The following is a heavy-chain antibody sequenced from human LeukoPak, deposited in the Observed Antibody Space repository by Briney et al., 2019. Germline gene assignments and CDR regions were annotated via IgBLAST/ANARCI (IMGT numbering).Heavy chain of an antibody. Sequence: PRGSLTLSSAASGFTFTSYAMSWVRLATAKGREWGSAISGSGGSTYYTDSVKGRFTISRDNSKNTLYLQMNRLRAEDTAVYYCASYGGKARGYFDYWGQGTLVTVSS. J-gene: IGHJ4*02. CDR3: ASYGGKARGYFDY. V-gene: IGHV3-23*01. D-gene: IGHD4-23*01. CDR1: GFTFTSYA. CDR2: ISGSGGST.